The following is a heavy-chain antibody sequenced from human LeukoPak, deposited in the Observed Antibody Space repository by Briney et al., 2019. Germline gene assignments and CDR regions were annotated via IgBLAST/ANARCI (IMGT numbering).Heavy chain of an antibody. CDR1: GYTFTGYY. CDR3: ARGEIVAAPPFYYYMDV. J-gene: IGHJ6*03. Sequence: ASVKVSCKASGYTFTGYYIYWVRQAPGQGLEWMGWTNPNSGGTNYAQKFQGRVTLTRDTSISTAYMELSRLRSDDTAVYYCARGEIVAAPPFYYYMDVWGKGTSVTVSS. V-gene: IGHV1-2*02. CDR2: TNPNSGGT. D-gene: IGHD6-13*01.